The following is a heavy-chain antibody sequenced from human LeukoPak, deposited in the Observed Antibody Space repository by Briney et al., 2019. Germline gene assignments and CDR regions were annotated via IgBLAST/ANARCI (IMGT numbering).Heavy chain of an antibody. Sequence: PGGSLRLSCAASGFTFSSYAMSWVRQAPGKGLEWVSAISGSGGSTYYADSVKGRFTISRDNSKNTLYLQMNSLRAEDTAVYYCAKGQIVVVTVYYFDYWGQGTLVTVSS. CDR3: AKGQIVVVTVYYFDY. V-gene: IGHV3-23*01. CDR2: ISGSGGST. CDR1: GFTFSSYA. D-gene: IGHD3-22*01. J-gene: IGHJ4*02.